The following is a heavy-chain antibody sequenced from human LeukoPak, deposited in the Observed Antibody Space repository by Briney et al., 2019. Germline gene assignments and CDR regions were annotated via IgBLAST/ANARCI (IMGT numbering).Heavy chain of an antibody. D-gene: IGHD2-15*01. J-gene: IGHJ4*02. CDR1: GFTFSSYW. CDR2: IKQDGSEK. V-gene: IGHV3-7*01. CDR3: ASWGPHCSGGSCYSALDY. Sequence: GGSLRLSCAASGFTFSSYWMSWVRQAPGKGLEWVANIKQDGSEKYYVDSVKGRFTISRDNAKNSLYLQMNSLRAEDTAVYYCASWGPHCSGGSCYSALDYWGQGTLVTVSS.